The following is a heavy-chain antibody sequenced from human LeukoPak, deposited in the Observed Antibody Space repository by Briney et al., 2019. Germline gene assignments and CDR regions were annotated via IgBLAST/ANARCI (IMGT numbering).Heavy chain of an antibody. D-gene: IGHD3-10*01. V-gene: IGHV4-34*01. CDR3: ARGAYYYGSGSYYSRFWKDRFDY. CDR2: INHSGST. Sequence: SETLSLTCAVYGGSFSGYNWSWSRQPPGKGLEWIGEINHSGSTNYNPSLKSRVTISVDTSKNQFSLKLSSVTAADTAVYYCARGAYYYGSGSYYSRFWKDRFDYWGQGTLVTVSS. J-gene: IGHJ4*02. CDR1: GGSFSGYN.